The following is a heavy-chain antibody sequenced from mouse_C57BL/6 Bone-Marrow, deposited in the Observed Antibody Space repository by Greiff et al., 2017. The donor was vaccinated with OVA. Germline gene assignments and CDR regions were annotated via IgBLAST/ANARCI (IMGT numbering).Heavy chain of an antibody. CDR1: GYTFTDHS. CDR3: ARRGLGHYYLDY. D-gene: IGHD4-1*01. V-gene: IGHV1-78*01. Sequence: QVQLQQSDAELVKPGASVKISCTVSGYTFTDHSIHWMKQRPEQGLEWIGYIYPGDGSTKYNEKFKGKATLTADKSSSTAYMQLNSLTSEDSAVYFCARRGLGHYYLDYWGKGTTLTVSS. J-gene: IGHJ2*01. CDR2: IYPGDGST.